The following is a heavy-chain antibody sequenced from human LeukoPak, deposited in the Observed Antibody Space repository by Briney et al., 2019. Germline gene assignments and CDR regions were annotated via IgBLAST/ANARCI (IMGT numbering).Heavy chain of an antibody. Sequence: PGGSLRLSCAASGFTFSDYYMSWIRQAPGKGLEWVSYISSSSSYTNYAASVKGRFTISRDNAKNSLYLQMNSLRAEDTAVYYCARDRYGDYAFDYWGQGTLVTVSS. CDR3: ARDRYGDYAFDY. J-gene: IGHJ4*02. D-gene: IGHD4-17*01. CDR2: ISSSSSYT. V-gene: IGHV3-11*06. CDR1: GFTFSDYY.